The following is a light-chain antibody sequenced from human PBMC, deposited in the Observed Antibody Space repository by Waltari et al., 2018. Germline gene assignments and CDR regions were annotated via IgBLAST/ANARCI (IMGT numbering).Light chain of an antibody. CDR3: HQYVSSPTT. Sequence: EVVLTQSPGTLSLSPGERATLSCRASQSLARSYLAWYQHKPGQAPRLLVFGASTRATGIPDRFSGTGSGKDFTLTISRLEPEDSGVYYCHQYVSSPTTFGPGTKVDIK. V-gene: IGKV3-20*01. J-gene: IGKJ3*01. CDR2: GAS. CDR1: QSLARSY.